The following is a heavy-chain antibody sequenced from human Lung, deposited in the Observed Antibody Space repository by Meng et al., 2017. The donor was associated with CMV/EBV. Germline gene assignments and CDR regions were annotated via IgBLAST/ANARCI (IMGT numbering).Heavy chain of an antibody. J-gene: IGHJ4*02. V-gene: IGHV3-9*01. Sequence: SCAASGFTFDDYVMHWVRQAPGKGLEWVSGISWNSGSIHYADSVKGRFTISRDNAKNSLYLQMDSLRAEDTALYYCAKGLKYFDFYYLDNWGQGXLVTVSS. CDR1: GFTFDDYV. D-gene: IGHD3-9*01. CDR2: ISWNSGSI. CDR3: AKGLKYFDFYYLDN.